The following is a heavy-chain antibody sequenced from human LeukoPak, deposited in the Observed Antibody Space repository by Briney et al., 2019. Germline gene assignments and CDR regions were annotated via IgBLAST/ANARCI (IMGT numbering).Heavy chain of an antibody. D-gene: IGHD3-10*02. CDR3: AELGITMIGGV. J-gene: IGHJ6*04. V-gene: IGHV3-23*01. CDR2: ISGSGGST. CDR1: GFTFSSYA. Sequence: GGSLRHSCGASGFTFSSYATSWVRQAPGKGLEWVSAISGSGGSTYYADSVKGRFTISRDNAKNSLYLQMNSLRAEDTAVYYCAELGITMIGGVWGKGTTVTISS.